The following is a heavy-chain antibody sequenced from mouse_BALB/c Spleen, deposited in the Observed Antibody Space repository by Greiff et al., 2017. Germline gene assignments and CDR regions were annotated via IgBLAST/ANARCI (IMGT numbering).Heavy chain of an antibody. CDR3: ARRYGSSPLDY. V-gene: IGHV1-7*01. CDR1: GYTFTSYW. J-gene: IGHJ2*01. D-gene: IGHD1-1*01. CDR2: INPSTGYT. Sequence: GQLQESGAELAKPGASVKMSCKASGYTFTSYWMHWVKQRPGQGLEWIGYINPSTGYTEYNQKFKDKATLTADKSSSTAYMQLSSLTSEDSAVYYCARRYGSSPLDYWGQGTTLTVSS.